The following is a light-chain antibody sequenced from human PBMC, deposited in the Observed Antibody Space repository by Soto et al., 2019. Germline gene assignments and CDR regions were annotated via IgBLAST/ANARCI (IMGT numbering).Light chain of an antibody. V-gene: IGLV2-14*01. CDR1: SSDVGGYNY. Sequence: QSALTQPASVSGSPGQSMTISCTGTSSDVGGYNYVSWYQQHPGKAPKLMISDVTNRPSGVSNRFSGSKSGNTASLTISGLQAEDEADYYCSSYTSSSVVFGGGTKLTVL. J-gene: IGLJ2*01. CDR3: SSYTSSSVV. CDR2: DVT.